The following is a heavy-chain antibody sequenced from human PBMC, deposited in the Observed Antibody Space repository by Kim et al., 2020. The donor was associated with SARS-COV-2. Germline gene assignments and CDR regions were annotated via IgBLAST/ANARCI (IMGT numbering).Heavy chain of an antibody. CDR2: ISGSGGST. V-gene: IGHV3-23*01. Sequence: GGSLRLSCAASGFTFSSYAMSWVRQAPGKGLEWVSAISGSGGSTYYADSVKGRFTISRDNSKNTLYLQMNSLRAEDTAVYYCAKAYYYDSSGYLIQGYFDYWGQGTLVTVSS. CDR3: AKAYYYDSSGYLIQGYFDY. D-gene: IGHD3-22*01. J-gene: IGHJ4*02. CDR1: GFTFSSYA.